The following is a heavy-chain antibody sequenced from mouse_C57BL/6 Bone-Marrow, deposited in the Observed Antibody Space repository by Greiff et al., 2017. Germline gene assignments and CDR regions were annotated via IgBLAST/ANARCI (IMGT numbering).Heavy chain of an antibody. CDR1: GFNIKDYY. CDR2: IDTEDGDT. D-gene: IGHD2-3*01. CDR3: AAHRWLLLYFDV. Sequence: VKLVESGAELVKPGASVTLSCTASGFNIKDYYMHWVKQRTEQGLEWIGRIDTEDGDTKYAPQFQGRATISADTSSNTAYLQLRSLTSEDTSVYYCAAHRWLLLYFDVWGTGTTVTVSS. V-gene: IGHV14-2*01. J-gene: IGHJ1*03.